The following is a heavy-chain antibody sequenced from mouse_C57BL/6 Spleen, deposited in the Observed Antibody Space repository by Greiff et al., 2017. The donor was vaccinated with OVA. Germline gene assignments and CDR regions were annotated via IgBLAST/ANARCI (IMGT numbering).Heavy chain of an antibody. CDR1: GYTFTDYY. D-gene: IGHD2-3*01. V-gene: IGHV1-26*01. CDR3: ARRRMVTRGYFDY. Sequence: EVKLQQSGPELVKPGASVKISCKASGYTFTDYYMNWVKQSHGKSLEWIGDINPNNGGTSYNQKFKGKATLTVDKSSSTAYMELRSLTSEDSAVYYCARRRMVTRGYFDYWGQGTTLTVSS. CDR2: INPNNGGT. J-gene: IGHJ2*01.